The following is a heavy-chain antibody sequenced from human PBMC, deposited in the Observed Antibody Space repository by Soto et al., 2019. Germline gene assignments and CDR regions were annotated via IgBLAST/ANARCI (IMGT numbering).Heavy chain of an antibody. CDR2: ISAYNGNT. V-gene: IGHV1-18*01. J-gene: IGHJ5*02. D-gene: IGHD2-2*02. CDR1: GYTFTSYG. CDR3: ARVPDIVVVPAAIWGNWFDP. Sequence: QVQLVQSGAEVKKPGASVKVSCKASGYTFTSYGISWVRQAPGQGLEWMGWISAYNGNTNYAQKLQGRVTMNTDTSTSTAYMELRSLRSDDTAVYYCARVPDIVVVPAAIWGNWFDPWGQGTLVTVSS.